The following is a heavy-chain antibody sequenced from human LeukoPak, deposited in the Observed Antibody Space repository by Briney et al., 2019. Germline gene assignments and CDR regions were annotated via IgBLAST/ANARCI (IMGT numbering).Heavy chain of an antibody. Sequence: PGGSLRLSCAASGFTFSSYGMHWVRRAPGKGLEWVAVISYDGSNKYYADSVKGRFTISRDNSKNTLYLQMNSLRAEDTAVYYCAKGPSGWYSAFDYWGQGTLVTVSS. CDR2: ISYDGSNK. D-gene: IGHD6-19*01. V-gene: IGHV3-30*18. CDR1: GFTFSSYG. CDR3: AKGPSGWYSAFDY. J-gene: IGHJ4*02.